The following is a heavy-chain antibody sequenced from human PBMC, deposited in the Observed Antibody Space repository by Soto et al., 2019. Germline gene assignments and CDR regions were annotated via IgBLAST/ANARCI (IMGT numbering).Heavy chain of an antibody. V-gene: IGHV4-31*03. J-gene: IGHJ4*02. CDR1: GGSISSGGYY. D-gene: IGHD5-18*01. Sequence: PSETLSLTCTVSGGSISSGGYYWSWIRQHPGKGLEWIGYIYYSGSTYYNSSLKSRVTISVDTSKNQFSLKLSSVTAADTAVYYCARAESSYGPLDYWGQGTLVTVSS. CDR2: IYYSGST. CDR3: ARAESSYGPLDY.